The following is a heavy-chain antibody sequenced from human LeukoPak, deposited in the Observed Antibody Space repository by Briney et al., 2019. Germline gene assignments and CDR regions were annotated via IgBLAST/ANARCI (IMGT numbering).Heavy chain of an antibody. J-gene: IGHJ2*01. CDR2: IIPIFGTA. CDR3: TREGLDL. V-gene: IGHV1-69*05. CDR1: GGTFSSYA. Sequence: WASVKVSCKASGGTFSSYAISWVRQAPGQGLEWMGGIIPIFGTANYAQKFQGRVSITTNTAINTAYMELSSLTSEDTAVYYCTREGLDLWGLGTLVIVSS.